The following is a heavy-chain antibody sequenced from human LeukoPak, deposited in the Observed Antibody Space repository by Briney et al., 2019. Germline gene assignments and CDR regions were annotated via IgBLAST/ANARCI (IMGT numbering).Heavy chain of an antibody. Sequence: SETPSLTCAVSGGSISSGGHSWSWIRQPPGKGLEWIGYIYHSGSTYYNPSLKSRVTISVDRSKNQFSLKLSSVTAADTAVYYCARGEGDRYYDSSGYLDYWGQGTLVTVSS. D-gene: IGHD3-22*01. J-gene: IGHJ4*02. CDR3: ARGEGDRYYDSSGYLDY. CDR2: IYHSGST. CDR1: GGSISSGGHS. V-gene: IGHV4-30-2*01.